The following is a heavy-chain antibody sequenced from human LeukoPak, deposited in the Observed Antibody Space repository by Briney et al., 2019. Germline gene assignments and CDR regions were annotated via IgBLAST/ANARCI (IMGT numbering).Heavy chain of an antibody. V-gene: IGHV1-69*05. CDR1: GGTFSSYA. CDR2: IIPIFGTA. J-gene: IGHJ5*02. CDR3: ARYMTTVTTWFDP. Sequence: GASVTVSCKASGGTFSSYAISWVRQAPGQGLEWMGRIIPIFGTANYAQKFQGGVTITTDESTSTAYMELSSLRSEDTAVYYCARYMTTVTTWFDPWGQGTLVTVSS. D-gene: IGHD4-17*01.